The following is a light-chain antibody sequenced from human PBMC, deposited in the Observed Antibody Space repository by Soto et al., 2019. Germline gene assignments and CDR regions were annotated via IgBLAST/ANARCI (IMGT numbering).Light chain of an antibody. CDR3: QTWGTGIRGVV. J-gene: IGLJ2*01. CDR2: LNSDGSH. CDR1: SGHSSYA. Sequence: QSVLTQSPSASASLGASVKLTCTLSSGHSSYAIAWHQQQPEKGPRYLMKLNSDGSHSKGDGIPDRFSGSSSGAERYLTISSLQSEDEADYYCQTWGTGIRGVVFGGGTKLTDL. V-gene: IGLV4-69*01.